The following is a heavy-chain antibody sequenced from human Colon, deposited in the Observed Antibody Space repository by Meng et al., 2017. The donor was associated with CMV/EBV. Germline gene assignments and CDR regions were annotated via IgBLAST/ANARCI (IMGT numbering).Heavy chain of an antibody. CDR2: INKDGSGK. J-gene: IGHJ4*02. CDR1: GFNFGSYA. CDR3: ARDDGDY. D-gene: IGHD5-24*01. V-gene: IGHV3-7*01. Sequence: GESLKISCAASGFNFGSYAMSWVRQAPGKGLEWVASINKDGSGKYYVASVRGRFTISRDNAKNSLYLQLDTLRAEDTALYYCARDDGDYWGQGMLVTVSS.